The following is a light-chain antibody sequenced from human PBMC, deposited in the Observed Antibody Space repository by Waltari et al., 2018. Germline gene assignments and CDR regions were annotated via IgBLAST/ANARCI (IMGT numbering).Light chain of an antibody. Sequence: EIVLTQSPGPLSVSPGETATLSCRASQAVSNYLGWYQQKPGQPPRLLINDASNRAPGVPARFSGSGSGTDFTLTISSLEPEDFGVYYCQQRVSWPVTFGQGTKLEIK. J-gene: IGKJ2*01. CDR3: QQRVSWPVT. CDR1: QAVSNY. V-gene: IGKV3-11*01. CDR2: DAS.